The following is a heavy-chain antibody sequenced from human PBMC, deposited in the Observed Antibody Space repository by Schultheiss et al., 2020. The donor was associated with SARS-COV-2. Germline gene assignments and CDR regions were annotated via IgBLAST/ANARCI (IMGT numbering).Heavy chain of an antibody. V-gene: IGHV4-34*01. J-gene: IGHJ5*02. CDR1: GGSISSYY. CDR2: INHSGST. D-gene: IGHD3-10*01. Sequence: SQTLSLTCTVSGGSISSYYWSWIRQPPGKGLEWIGEINHSGSTNYNPSLKSRVIISVDTSKNQFSLRLSSVTAADTAVYYCARSHRRGWFDPWGQGTLVTVSS. CDR3: ARSHRRGWFDP.